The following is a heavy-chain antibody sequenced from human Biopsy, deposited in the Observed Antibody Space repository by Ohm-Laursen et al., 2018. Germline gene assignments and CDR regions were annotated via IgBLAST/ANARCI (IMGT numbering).Heavy chain of an antibody. J-gene: IGHJ5*02. V-gene: IGHV4-39*01. Sequence: SETLSLTCIVSGGSISSSSTYYWAWLRQPPGKGLEWIGIIYNNETTFYNPSLKSRVTISIDTSTNQFSLKVSSVTAADTALYFCARHPTGFWFDPWGHGTLVTVSS. CDR1: GGSISSSSTYY. CDR2: IYNNETT. CDR3: ARHPTGFWFDP.